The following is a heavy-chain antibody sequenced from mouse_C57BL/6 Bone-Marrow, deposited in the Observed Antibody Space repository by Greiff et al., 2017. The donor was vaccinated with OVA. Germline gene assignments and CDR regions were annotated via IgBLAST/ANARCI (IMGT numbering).Heavy chain of an antibody. CDR1: GFNIKDAY. CDR3: TTWLLR. V-gene: IGHV14-4*01. CDR2: IDPENGDT. Sequence: EVQLQQSGAELVSPGASVKLSCTASGFNIKDAYMHWVKQRPEQGLEWIGWIDPENGDTEYASKFQGKATITADTSSNTAYLQLSSLTSEDTAVYYCTTWLLRWGQGTLVTVSA. J-gene: IGHJ3*01. D-gene: IGHD2-3*01.